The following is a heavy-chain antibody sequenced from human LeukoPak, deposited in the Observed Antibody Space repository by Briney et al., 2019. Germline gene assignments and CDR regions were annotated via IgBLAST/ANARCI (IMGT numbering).Heavy chain of an antibody. CDR2: IATDGSFA. V-gene: IGHV3-30*03. CDR3: AREERAMVSSHYYYYMDV. J-gene: IGHJ6*03. Sequence: GGSLRLSCAASGFTFSSYGMHWVRQAPGKGLEWLAGIATDGSFAYYADSVKGRFTLSRDNSKNTLYLQMDSLRTEDTAVYYCAREERAMVSSHYYYYMDVWGKGTTVTVSS. CDR1: GFTFSSYG. D-gene: IGHD5-18*01.